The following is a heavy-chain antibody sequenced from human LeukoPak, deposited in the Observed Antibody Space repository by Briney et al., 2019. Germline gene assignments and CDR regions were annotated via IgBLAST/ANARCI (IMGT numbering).Heavy chain of an antibody. CDR2: INPNSGGT. CDR1: GYIFISYG. J-gene: IGHJ4*02. CDR3: ARKGEGQPADY. D-gene: IGHD3-16*01. Sequence: ASVKVSCKASGYIFISYGISWVRQAPGQGLEWMGWINPNSGGTTYAQKFQGRVTLTRDTSISTAYMELSSLRSDDTAVYYCARKGEGQPADYWGQGTLVTVSS. V-gene: IGHV1-2*02.